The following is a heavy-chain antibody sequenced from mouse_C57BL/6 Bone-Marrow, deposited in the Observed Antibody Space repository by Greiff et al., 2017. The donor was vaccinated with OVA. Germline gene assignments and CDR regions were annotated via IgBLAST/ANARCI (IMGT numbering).Heavy chain of an antibody. CDR3: ARVGWDNWYVDV. CDR2: IDPNRGGT. V-gene: IGHV1-72*01. D-gene: IGHD4-1*01. CDR1: GYTFTSYW. Sequence: QVQLQQPGAELVKPGASVKLSCKASGYTFTSYWLHWVKQRPGRGLEWIGRIDPNRGGTKYNEKVKSKATLTVDKPYSTATMQLSSLTYEDSAVYYCARVGWDNWYVDVWGTGTTVTVSS. J-gene: IGHJ1*03.